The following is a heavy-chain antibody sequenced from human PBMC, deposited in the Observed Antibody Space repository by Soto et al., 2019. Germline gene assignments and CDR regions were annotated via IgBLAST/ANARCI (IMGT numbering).Heavy chain of an antibody. Sequence: SETLSLTCTVSGGSISSYYWSWIRQPPGKGLEWIGYIYYSGSTNYNPSLKSRVTISVDTSKNQFTLKLSSVTAADTAVYYCARDFGDYFDPWGQGTLVTVSS. CDR2: IYYSGST. CDR1: GGSISSYY. CDR3: ARDFGDYFDP. D-gene: IGHD4-17*01. J-gene: IGHJ5*02. V-gene: IGHV4-59*01.